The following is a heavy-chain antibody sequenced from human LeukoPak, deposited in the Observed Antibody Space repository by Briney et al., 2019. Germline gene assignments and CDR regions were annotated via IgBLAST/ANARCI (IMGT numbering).Heavy chain of an antibody. CDR3: ARGGYDILTRFEP. V-gene: IGHV4-31*03. CDR2: IYYSGST. Sequence: PSQTLSLTCTVSGGSIRSGAYYWSWIRQHPGKGLEWIGYIYYSGSTYYNPSLKSRVTTSVDTSKNQFSLKMSSVTAADTAVYYCARGGYDILTRFEPWGQGTLVTVSS. CDR1: GGSIRSGAYY. D-gene: IGHD3-9*01. J-gene: IGHJ5*02.